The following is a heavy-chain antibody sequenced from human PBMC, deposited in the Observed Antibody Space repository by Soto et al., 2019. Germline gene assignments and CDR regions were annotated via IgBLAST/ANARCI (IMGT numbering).Heavy chain of an antibody. D-gene: IGHD1-20*01. Sequence: ASVKVSCKPSGYTFSTSGISWVRQAPGQGLEGVGRIRPDNGNRRSAQRLKGRVTLTTDTSASTAYMELRSLTSDDTAMYNCARNTESNRDNDWGQGTLVTVTS. CDR2: IRPDNGNR. CDR3: ARNTESNRDND. CDR1: GYTFSTSG. J-gene: IGHJ1*01. V-gene: IGHV1-18*01.